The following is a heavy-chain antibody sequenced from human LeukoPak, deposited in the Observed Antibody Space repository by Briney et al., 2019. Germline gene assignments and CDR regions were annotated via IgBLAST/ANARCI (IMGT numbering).Heavy chain of an antibody. J-gene: IGHJ3*02. D-gene: IGHD5-24*01. CDR1: GYSISSGYY. CDR3: ARRRSPSETGAFDI. V-gene: IGHV4-38-2*02. CDR2: IYQGGST. Sequence: SETLSLTCTVSGYSISSGYYWGWIRQPPGKGLEWIGTIYQGGSTYFNPSLKSRVTMSVDTSKNQFSLKLSSLTAADTAFYYCARRRSPSETGAFDIWGQGTMVTVSS.